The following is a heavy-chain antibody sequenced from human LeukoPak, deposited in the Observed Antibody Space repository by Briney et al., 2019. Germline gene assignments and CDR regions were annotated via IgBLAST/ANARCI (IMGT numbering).Heavy chain of an antibody. CDR3: ARSDYGKIFDY. J-gene: IGHJ4*02. D-gene: IGHD3-10*01. Sequence: PGGSLRLSCAASGFTFTSYAMSWVRQAPGKGLEWVSAISSSGGSTYYADSVKGRFTISRDNSKNTLYLQMNSLRAEDTAVYFSARSDYGKIFDYWGQGTLVTVSS. CDR1: GFTFTSYA. CDR2: ISSSGGST. V-gene: IGHV3-23*01.